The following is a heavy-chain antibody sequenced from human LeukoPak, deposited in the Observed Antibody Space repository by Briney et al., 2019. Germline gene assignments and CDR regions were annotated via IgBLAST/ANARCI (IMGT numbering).Heavy chain of an antibody. V-gene: IGHV4-59*08. CDR1: GGSISSYY. CDR2: IYYTGST. CDR3: ARHGSLYFGELV. Sequence: PSETLSLTCIVSGGSISSYYWSWIRQPPGKGLEWIGYIYYTGSTNYDPSLKSRVTISVDTSKNQFSLKLSSVTAADTAVYYCARHGSLYFGELVWGQGTLVTVSS. J-gene: IGHJ4*02. D-gene: IGHD3-10*01.